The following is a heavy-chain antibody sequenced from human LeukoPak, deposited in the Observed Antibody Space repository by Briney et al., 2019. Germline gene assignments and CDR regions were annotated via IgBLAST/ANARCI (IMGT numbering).Heavy chain of an antibody. Sequence: SQTLSLTCAVSGGSISSGGYSWSWIRQPPGTGLEWIGYIYHSGSTYYNPSPKSRVTISVDRSKNQFSLKLSSVTAADTAVYYCARGCSSTSCSIYYYYGMDVWGQGTTVTVSS. D-gene: IGHD2-2*01. CDR3: ARGCSSTSCSIYYYYGMDV. J-gene: IGHJ6*02. CDR1: GGSISSGGYS. CDR2: IYHSGST. V-gene: IGHV4-30-2*01.